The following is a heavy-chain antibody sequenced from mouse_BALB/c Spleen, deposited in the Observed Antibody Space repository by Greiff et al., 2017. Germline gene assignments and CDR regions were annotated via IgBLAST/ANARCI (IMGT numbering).Heavy chain of an antibody. V-gene: IGHV2-6-2*01. CDR1: GFSFTSYG. Sequence: VKLMESGPDLVAPSQSLSITCTVSGFSFTSYGVHWVRQPPGKGLEWLVVIWSDGSTTYNSALKNRLSISKDNPKSQVFLKMISLQTDDTAMYYCARHAVTTASDWYFDVWGAGTTVTVSS. J-gene: IGHJ1*01. CDR3: ARHAVTTASDWYFDV. CDR2: IWSDGST. D-gene: IGHD1-2*01.